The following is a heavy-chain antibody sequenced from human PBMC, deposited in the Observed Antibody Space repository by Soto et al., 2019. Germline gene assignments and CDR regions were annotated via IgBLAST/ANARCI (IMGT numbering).Heavy chain of an antibody. CDR3: ARIGRGSSSWYELWIYYYYGMDV. D-gene: IGHD6-13*01. Sequence: ASVKVSCKASGYTFTSYGISWVRQAPGQGLEWMGWISAYNGNTNYAQKLQGRVTMTTDTSTSTAYMELRSLRSDDTAVYYCARIGRGSSSWYELWIYYYYGMDVWGQGTTVTVS. CDR1: GYTFTSYG. V-gene: IGHV1-18*01. CDR2: ISAYNGNT. J-gene: IGHJ6*02.